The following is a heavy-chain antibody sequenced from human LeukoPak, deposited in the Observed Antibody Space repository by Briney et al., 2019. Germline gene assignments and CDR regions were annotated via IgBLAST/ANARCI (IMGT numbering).Heavy chain of an antibody. CDR2: IYTSGST. J-gene: IGHJ4*02. Sequence: SETLSLTCTVSGGSISSGTYYWTWIRQPAGKGLEWIGRIYTSGSTNYNPSLKSRVTISVDTSKNQFSLKLSSVTAADTAVYYCARDPSWGIDCSSTICRVAGFDYWGQGTLVTVSS. CDR1: GGSISSGTYY. CDR3: ARDPSWGIDCSSTICRVAGFDY. V-gene: IGHV4-61*02. D-gene: IGHD2-2*01.